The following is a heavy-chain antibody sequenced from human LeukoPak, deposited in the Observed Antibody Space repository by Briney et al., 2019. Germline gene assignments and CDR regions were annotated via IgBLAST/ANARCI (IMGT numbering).Heavy chain of an antibody. CDR3: AKDRGV. D-gene: IGHD3-10*01. CDR2: ISGSGSSL. J-gene: IGHJ3*01. CDR1: GFTFKNYA. V-gene: IGHV3-23*01. Sequence: PGGSLRLSCAASGFTFKNYAMSWVRQAPGKGLEWVSGISGSGSSLYHADSVKGRFTISRDNSKNTLYLQMNNLRAEDTALYYGAKDRGVWRQGTMVTVSS.